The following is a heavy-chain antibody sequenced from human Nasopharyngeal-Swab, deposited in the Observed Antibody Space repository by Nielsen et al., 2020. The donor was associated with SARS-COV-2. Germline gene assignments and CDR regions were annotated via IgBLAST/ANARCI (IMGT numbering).Heavy chain of an antibody. V-gene: IGHV1-2*04. CDR1: GYTFTGYY. J-gene: IGHJ6*02. Sequence: ASVKVSCKASGYTFTGYYMHWVRQAPAQGLEGMGWINPNRGGPNFAQKLQGWVTMTRDTSISPAYMELSRLRSDDTAVYYFARGGYSSGWPDRYGMDVWGQGTTVTVSS. CDR3: ARGGYSSGWPDRYGMDV. CDR2: INPNRGGP. D-gene: IGHD6-19*01.